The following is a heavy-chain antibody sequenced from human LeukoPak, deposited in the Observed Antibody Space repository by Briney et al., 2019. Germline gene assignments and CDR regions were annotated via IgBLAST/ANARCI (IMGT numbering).Heavy chain of an antibody. V-gene: IGHV3-30*18. Sequence: GRSLRLSCAASGYTFSSYGMHWVRQAPGKGLEWVAVISYDGSNKYYADSVKGRFTISRDNSKNTLYLQMNSLRAEDTAVYYCAKDIAVAGLGYYYYGMDVWGQGTTVTVSS. CDR1: GYTFSSYG. D-gene: IGHD6-19*01. J-gene: IGHJ6*02. CDR2: ISYDGSNK. CDR3: AKDIAVAGLGYYYYGMDV.